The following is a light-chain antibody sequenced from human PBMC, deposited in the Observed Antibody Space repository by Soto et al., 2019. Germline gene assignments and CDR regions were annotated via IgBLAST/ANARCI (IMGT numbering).Light chain of an antibody. J-gene: IGKJ5*01. CDR1: QSISSW. Sequence: DIQMTQSPSTLSASVGDRVTITCRASQSISSWLAWYQQKPGKAPKLLIYDASSLESGVPSRFSGSGSGTEFTLTSSSLQPDDFANYYFQQYNSYWITFGQGTRLEIK. V-gene: IGKV1-5*01. CDR2: DAS. CDR3: QQYNSYWIT.